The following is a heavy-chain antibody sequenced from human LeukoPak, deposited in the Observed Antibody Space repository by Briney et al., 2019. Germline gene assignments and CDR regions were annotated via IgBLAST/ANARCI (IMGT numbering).Heavy chain of an antibody. J-gene: IGHJ4*02. D-gene: IGHD3-10*01. CDR3: AKSGGVSSASGTYSFDY. Sequence: SETLSLTCTVSGVSITSSSYYWSWIRQPPGKGLEWIGYIYYSGSTNYNPSLKSRVTISVDRSKNQFSLKLSSVTAADTAVYYCAKSGGVSSASGTYSFDYWGQGTLVTVSS. V-gene: IGHV4-61*05. CDR1: GVSITSSSYY. CDR2: IYYSGST.